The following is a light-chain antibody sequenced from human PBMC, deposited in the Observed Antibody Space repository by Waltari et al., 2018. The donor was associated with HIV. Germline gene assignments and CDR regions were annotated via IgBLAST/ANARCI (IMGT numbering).Light chain of an antibody. J-gene: IGLJ3*02. CDR2: GNT. CDR3: QSYDSRQSGFWV. Sequence: QSVLTQPPSVSGAPGQRVTISCTGSSPNIGAGYAVHWYQQLPGTAPKLLIYGNTNRPSVVSDLFSGAKSGTSASLAITGLQAEDDADYYCQSYDSRQSGFWVFGGGTTLTVL. CDR1: SPNIGAGYA. V-gene: IGLV1-40*01.